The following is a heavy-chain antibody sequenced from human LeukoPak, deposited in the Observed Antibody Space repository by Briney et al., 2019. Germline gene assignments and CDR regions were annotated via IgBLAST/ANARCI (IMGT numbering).Heavy chain of an antibody. CDR2: IRYDGSNK. J-gene: IGHJ3*02. Sequence: GGSLRLSCAASGFTFSGYGMHWVRQAPGKGLEWVAFIRYDGSNKYYADSVKGRFTISRDNSKNTLYLQMSSLRAEDTAVYYCARSYRRGAITMLRGVANRGAFDIWGQGTMVAVSS. CDR3: ARSYRRGAITMLRGVANRGAFDI. V-gene: IGHV3-30*02. D-gene: IGHD3-10*01. CDR1: GFTFSGYG.